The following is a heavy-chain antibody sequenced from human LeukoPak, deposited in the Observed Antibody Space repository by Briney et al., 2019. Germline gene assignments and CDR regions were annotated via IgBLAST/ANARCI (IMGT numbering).Heavy chain of an antibody. CDR1: GFTFSSYV. D-gene: IGHD3-22*01. CDR2: ISGSGDST. V-gene: IGHV3-23*01. J-gene: IGHJ5*02. Sequence: GGSLRLSCAASGFTFSSYVMSWVRQAPGKGLEWVSVISGSGDSTYYADSVKGRFTISRDNSKNTLFLQMSSLRAEDTAVYYCAATYYYDRSASYYGWLGPWGQGTLVTVSS. CDR3: AATYYYDRSASYYGWLGP.